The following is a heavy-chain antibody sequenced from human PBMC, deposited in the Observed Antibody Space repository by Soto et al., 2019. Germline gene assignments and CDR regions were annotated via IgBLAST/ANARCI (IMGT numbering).Heavy chain of an antibody. Sequence: ASVRVSCKASGYTFTGYYMHWVRQAPGEGLEWMGWINPNSGGTNYAQKFQGWVTMTRDTSISTAYMELSRLRSDDTAVYYCARGGGNSGVYYYYGMDVWGQGTTVTVPS. V-gene: IGHV1-2*04. CDR3: ARGGGNSGVYYYYGMDV. D-gene: IGHD4-17*01. J-gene: IGHJ6*02. CDR2: INPNSGGT. CDR1: GYTFTGYY.